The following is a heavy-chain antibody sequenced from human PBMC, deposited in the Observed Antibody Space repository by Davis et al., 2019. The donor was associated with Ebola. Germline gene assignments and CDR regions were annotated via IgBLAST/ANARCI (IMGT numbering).Heavy chain of an antibody. D-gene: IGHD4-23*01. Sequence: PSETLSLTCTVSGGSISSHYWSWIRQPPGKGLEWIGYIYYSGSTYYNPSLKSRVTISVDTSKNQFSLKLSSVTAADTAVYYCARLTTVVTPGWFDPWGQGTLVTVSS. CDR3: ARLTTVVTPGWFDP. CDR1: GGSISSHY. V-gene: IGHV4-59*08. CDR2: IYYSGST. J-gene: IGHJ5*02.